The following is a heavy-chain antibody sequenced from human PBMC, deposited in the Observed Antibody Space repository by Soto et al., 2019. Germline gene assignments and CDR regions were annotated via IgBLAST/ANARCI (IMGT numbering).Heavy chain of an antibody. D-gene: IGHD1-20*01. V-gene: IGHV4-39*01. CDR1: GGSISGSYYY. CDR3: ASSQKGYNWNYFDH. CDR2: VFYTGFT. Sequence: SETLSLTCAVSGGSISGSYYYWGWLRQSPGRGPEWIGSVFYTGFTSYIPSLESRVSVSVDTSKNQFSLKVSAVTAADTAVYYCASSQKGYNWNYFDHWGQGALVTVSS. J-gene: IGHJ4*02.